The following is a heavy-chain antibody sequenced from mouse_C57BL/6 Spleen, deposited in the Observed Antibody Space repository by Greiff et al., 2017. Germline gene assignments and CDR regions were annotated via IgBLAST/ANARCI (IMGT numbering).Heavy chain of an antibody. V-gene: IGHV5-4*01. CDR1: GFTFSSYA. CDR3: ARDSYDYVEGTWFAY. CDR2: ISDGGSYT. J-gene: IGHJ3*01. Sequence: EVQLQESGGGLVKPGGSLKLSCAASGFTFSSYAMYWVRQTPEKRLEWVATISDGGSYTYYPDNVKGRFTISSDNAKNNLYLQMSHLKSEDTAMYYCARDSYDYVEGTWFAYWGQGTLVTVSA. D-gene: IGHD2-4*01.